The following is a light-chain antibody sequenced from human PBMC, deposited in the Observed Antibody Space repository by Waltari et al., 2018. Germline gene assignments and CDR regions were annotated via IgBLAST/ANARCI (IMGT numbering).Light chain of an antibody. V-gene: IGLV8-61*01. Sequence: QTVVTQEPSLSVSPGGTVTLTCALSSGSLSTTSYATWYQQTPVQAPRTLVYKANARSSGVPDRFSGSSLGNTAALTITGAQADDESDYYCALYMGSGIWVFGGGTRLTVL. CDR1: SGSLSTTSY. CDR3: ALYMGSGIWV. J-gene: IGLJ3*02. CDR2: KAN.